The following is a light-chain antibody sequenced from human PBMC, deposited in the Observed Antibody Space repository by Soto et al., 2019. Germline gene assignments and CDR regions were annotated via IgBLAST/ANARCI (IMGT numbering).Light chain of an antibody. J-gene: IGKJ4*01. CDR1: QSVSRN. CDR3: QQYNKWPLT. CDR2: GAS. Sequence: EIVMTQSPATLSVSPGERATLSCGASQSVSRNLAWYQQKPGQAPRLLIYGASTRATDIAARISGGGSGTEFTLTISSLQSEDFAVYYCQQYNKWPLTFGGGTKVEIK. V-gene: IGKV3-15*01.